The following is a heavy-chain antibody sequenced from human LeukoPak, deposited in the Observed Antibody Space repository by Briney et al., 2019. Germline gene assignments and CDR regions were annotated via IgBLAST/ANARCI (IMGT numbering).Heavy chain of an antibody. CDR2: IYYSGST. CDR3: AREQRWLQSRVFDY. D-gene: IGHD5-24*01. V-gene: IGHV4-39*07. Sequence: SETLSLTCTVSGGSISCSSYYWGWIRQPPGKGLEWIGSIYYSGSTNYNPSLKSRVTISVATSKNQFSLKLSSVTAADTAVYYCAREQRWLQSRVFDYWGQGTLVTVSS. CDR1: GGSISCSSYY. J-gene: IGHJ4*02.